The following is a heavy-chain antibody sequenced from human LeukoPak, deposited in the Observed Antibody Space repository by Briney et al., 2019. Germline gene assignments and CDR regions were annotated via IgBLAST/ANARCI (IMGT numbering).Heavy chain of an antibody. D-gene: IGHD3-22*01. Sequence: GSLRLSCAASGFTFSSYAMSWVRQAPGKGLEWVSAISGSGGSTYYADSVKGRFTISRDNSKNTLYLQMNSLRAEDTAVYYCAKGDYYDSSGYYFAYFQHWGQGTLVTVSS. V-gene: IGHV3-23*01. CDR1: GFTFSSYA. J-gene: IGHJ1*01. CDR3: AKGDYYDSSGYYFAYFQH. CDR2: ISGSGGST.